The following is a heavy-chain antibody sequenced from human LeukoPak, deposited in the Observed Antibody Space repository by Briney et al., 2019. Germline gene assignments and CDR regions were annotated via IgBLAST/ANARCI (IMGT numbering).Heavy chain of an antibody. V-gene: IGHV3-48*01. Sequence: PGGSLRLSCAASGFTFSSYSMNWVRQAPGKGLEWVSYISSSSSTIYYADSVKGRFTISRDNAKNSLYLQMNSLRAEDTAVYYCATAHCSSTSCPRTMGDYWGQGTLVTVSS. D-gene: IGHD2-2*01. CDR1: GFTFSSYS. CDR2: ISSSSSTI. CDR3: ATAHCSSTSCPRTMGDY. J-gene: IGHJ4*02.